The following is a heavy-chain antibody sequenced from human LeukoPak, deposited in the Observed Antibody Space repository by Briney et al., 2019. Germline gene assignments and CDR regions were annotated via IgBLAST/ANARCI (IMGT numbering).Heavy chain of an antibody. D-gene: IGHD1-26*01. V-gene: IGHV3-11*01. J-gene: IGHJ4*02. CDR2: ISSSGSTI. Sequence: GGSLRLSCAASGFTVSSNYMSWVRQAPGKGLEWVSYISSSGSTIYYADSVKGRFTISRDNAKNSLYLQMNSLRAEDTAVYYCTRGRRATHDYWGQGTLVTVSS. CDR1: GFTVSSNY. CDR3: TRGRRATHDY.